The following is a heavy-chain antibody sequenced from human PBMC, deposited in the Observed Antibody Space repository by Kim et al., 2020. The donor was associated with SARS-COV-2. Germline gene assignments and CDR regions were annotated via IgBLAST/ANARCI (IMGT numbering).Heavy chain of an antibody. V-gene: IGHV5-51*01. D-gene: IGHD6-13*01. CDR2: IYPGDSDT. Sequence: GESLKISCKGSGYSFTSYWIGWVRQMPGKGLEWMGIIYPGDSDTRYSPSFQGQVTISADKSISTAYLQWSSLKASDTAMYYCARHAWGSSWNPRWADYWDQGTLVTVSS. CDR1: GYSFTSYW. J-gene: IGHJ4*02. CDR3: ARHAWGSSWNPRWADY.